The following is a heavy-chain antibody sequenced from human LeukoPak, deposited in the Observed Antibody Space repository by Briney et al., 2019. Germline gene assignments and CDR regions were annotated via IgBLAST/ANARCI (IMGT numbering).Heavy chain of an antibody. Sequence: APVKVSCKASGYIFTDYHVHWVRQAPGQGLEWVGWINPNSGVTNYVQNFQGRVFMTRDTSVSTAYMELSRLTSDDTAVYYCARDLQGNVAVPAAILGDWGQGGLVTVSS. CDR1: GYIFTDYH. CDR3: ARDLQGNVAVPAAILGD. D-gene: IGHD2-2*01. CDR2: INPNSGVT. J-gene: IGHJ4*02. V-gene: IGHV1-2*02.